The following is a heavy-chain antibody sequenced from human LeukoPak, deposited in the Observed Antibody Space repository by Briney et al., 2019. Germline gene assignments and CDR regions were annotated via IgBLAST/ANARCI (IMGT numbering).Heavy chain of an antibody. D-gene: IGHD1-26*01. CDR1: GFTFNNYV. J-gene: IGHJ4*02. CDR2: ISGGGDPT. CDR3: AKDPRGGYSGSWYFDY. V-gene: IGHV3-23*01. Sequence: GGSLRLSCTASGFTFNNYVMGWVRQAPGKGLEWVSAISGGGDPTYYADSVKGRFTISRDSSKNTLYLQLNSLRAEDTAVYYCAKDPRGGYSGSWYFDYWGQGTLVTVSS.